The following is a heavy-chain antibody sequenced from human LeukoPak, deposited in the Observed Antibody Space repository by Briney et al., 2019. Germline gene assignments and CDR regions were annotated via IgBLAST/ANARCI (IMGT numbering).Heavy chain of an antibody. CDR2: INHSGST. D-gene: IGHD3-22*01. J-gene: IGHJ4*02. CDR3: ASVTGRAYYYDSSGYYYFDY. CDR1: GGSFSGYY. V-gene: IGHV4-34*01. Sequence: PSETLSLTCAVYGGSFSGYYWSWLRQPPGKGLEWIGEINHSGSTNYNPSPKSRVTISVDTSKNQFSLKLSSVTAADTAVYYCASVTGRAYYYDSSGYYYFDYWGQGTLVTVSS.